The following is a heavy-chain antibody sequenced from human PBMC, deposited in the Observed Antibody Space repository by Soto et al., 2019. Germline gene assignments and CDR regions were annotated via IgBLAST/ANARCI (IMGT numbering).Heavy chain of an antibody. CDR3: ARAGYYDFWSGSDYYYMVV. D-gene: IGHD3-3*01. V-gene: IGHV1-18*01. CDR1: GYTFTSYC. J-gene: IGHJ6*03. Sequence: ASVKVSCKASGYTFTSYCISWVRQAPGQGLEWMGWISAYNGNTNYAQKLQGRVTMTTDTSTSTAYMELRSLRSDDTAVYYCARAGYYDFWSGSDYYYMVVWGKGTTVTVSS. CDR2: ISAYNGNT.